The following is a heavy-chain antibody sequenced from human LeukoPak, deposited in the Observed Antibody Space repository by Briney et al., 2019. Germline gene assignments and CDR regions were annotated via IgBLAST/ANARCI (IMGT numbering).Heavy chain of an antibody. CDR3: ARGGAARLHFQN. D-gene: IGHD6-6*01. CDR1: GFTFSSYS. Sequence: GSLRLSCAASGFTFSSYSMNWIRQPPGKGLEWIGYIYHSGSTNYNPSLQSRVTISVDTSKNQFSLNLNSVTAADTAVYYCARGGAARLHFQNWGQATLVTVSS. V-gene: IGHV4-59*01. CDR2: IYHSGST. J-gene: IGHJ1*01.